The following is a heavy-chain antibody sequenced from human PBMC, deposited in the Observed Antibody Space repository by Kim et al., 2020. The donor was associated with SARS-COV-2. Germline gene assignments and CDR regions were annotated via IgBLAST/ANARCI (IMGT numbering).Heavy chain of an antibody. CDR1: GGAVSGYY. CDR3: DIVSVGYNHALLGFDP. CDR2: IYNRGST. J-gene: IGHJ5*02. D-gene: IGHD1-1*01. V-gene: IGHV4-4*07. Sequence: SETLSLTCTVSGGAVSGYYGSWIQPPSGKSLDWIGRIYNRGSTNYHPSLKSRVTNSVDQSKNHFPLQLRSVTPADTAVYYCDIVSVGYNHALLGFDP.